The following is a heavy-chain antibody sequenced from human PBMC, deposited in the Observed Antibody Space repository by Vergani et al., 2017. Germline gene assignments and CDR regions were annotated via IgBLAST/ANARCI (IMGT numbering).Heavy chain of an antibody. CDR1: GYTFTDYY. Sequence: EVPLVQSGAEVKKPWATVNISCKVSGYTFTDYYMHWVQQAPGKGLEWMGLVDPEDGETIYAEKFQGRVTITADTYTDTAYMELSSLRSEDTAVYYCATSAXGNSSDYYNYYFDYWGQGTLVTVSS. CDR2: VDPEDGET. V-gene: IGHV1-69-2*01. CDR3: ATSAXGNSSDYYNYYFDY. J-gene: IGHJ4*02. D-gene: IGHD3-22*01.